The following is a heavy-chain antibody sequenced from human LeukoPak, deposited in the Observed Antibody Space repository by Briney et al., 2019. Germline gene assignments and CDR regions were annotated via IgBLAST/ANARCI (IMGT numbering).Heavy chain of an antibody. CDR1: GGTFSSYA. D-gene: IGHD3-22*01. V-gene: IGHV1-69*05. Sequence: ASVKVSCKASGGTFSSYAISWVRQAPGQGLEWMGGIIPIFGTANYAQKLQGRVTITTDESTSTAYMELSSLRSEDTAVYYCARASGDYYDSSGVGYFDYWGQGTLVTVSS. CDR2: IIPIFGTA. CDR3: ARASGDYYDSSGVGYFDY. J-gene: IGHJ4*02.